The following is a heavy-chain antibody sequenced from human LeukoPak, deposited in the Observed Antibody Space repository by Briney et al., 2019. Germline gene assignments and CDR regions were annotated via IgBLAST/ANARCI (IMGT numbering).Heavy chain of an antibody. D-gene: IGHD3-22*01. V-gene: IGHV3-48*04. CDR1: GFTFNTYS. CDR2: ISSSSNTI. J-gene: IGHJ4*02. Sequence: PGGSLRLSCAASGFTFNTYSMNWVRQAPGKGLEWISHISSSSNTIYYADSVKGRFTISRDNAENSLYLQMNSLRAEDTAVYYCARYDSSGYYYAGGFDYWGQGTLVTVSS. CDR3: ARYDSSGYYYAGGFDY.